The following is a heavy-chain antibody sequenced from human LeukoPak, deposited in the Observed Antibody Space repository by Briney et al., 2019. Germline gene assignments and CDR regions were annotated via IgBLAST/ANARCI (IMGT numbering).Heavy chain of an antibody. J-gene: IGHJ4*02. CDR1: GYTFTSYY. CDR3: ARGPIPGTFDY. V-gene: IGHV1-46*03. Sequence: ASVKVSCKASGYTFTSYYMHWVRQAPGQGLEWMGIINPSGGSTSYAQKCQGRVTMTRETSRSTVYMELSSLRSEDTAGYYCARGPIPGTFDYWGQGTLVTVSS. CDR2: INPSGGST. D-gene: IGHD3/OR15-3a*01.